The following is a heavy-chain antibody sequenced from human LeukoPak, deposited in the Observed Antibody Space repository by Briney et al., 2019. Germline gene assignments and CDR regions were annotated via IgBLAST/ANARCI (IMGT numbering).Heavy chain of an antibody. CDR1: GFGLSVLS. CDR2: IRPETGEP. Sequence: ASVKVSCKISGFGLSVLSIHWMRQAPGKGLECVGGIRPETGEPIFAQKFRGRVTITEDTFTDTGYLELRGLTSEDTAVYYCSTDSGRSYFFDFWGQGTLVTVSS. CDR3: STDSGRSYFFDF. V-gene: IGHV1-24*01. D-gene: IGHD3-10*01. J-gene: IGHJ4*02.